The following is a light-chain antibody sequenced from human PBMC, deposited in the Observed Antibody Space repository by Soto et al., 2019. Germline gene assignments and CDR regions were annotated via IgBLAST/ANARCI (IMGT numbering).Light chain of an antibody. V-gene: IGLV1-40*01. CDR3: QSYDSSLSAHYV. CDR1: SSNIGAGYD. Sequence: QSVLRQPRSVSGAPGQRVTISCTGSSSNIGAGYDVHWYQQLPGTAPKLLIYGNSNRPSGVPDRFSGSKSGTSASLAITGLQAEDEADYYCQSYDSSLSAHYVFGTGTKVTVL. J-gene: IGLJ1*01. CDR2: GNS.